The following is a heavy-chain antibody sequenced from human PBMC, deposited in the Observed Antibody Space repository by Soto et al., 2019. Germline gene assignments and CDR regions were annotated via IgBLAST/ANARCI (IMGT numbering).Heavy chain of an antibody. D-gene: IGHD5-12*01. CDR2: INPNGGST. Sequence: QVQLVQSGAEVKKPGASVKISCKASGYSFTSQYVHWVRQAPGQGLEWMGIINPNGGSTTYAQKFRGRVAMTRDTSTSTVYMELSSLNSEDTAVYYVARKKGLRPGGGGTEPLDIWGQGTMVTVAS. J-gene: IGHJ3*02. V-gene: IGHV1-46*03. CDR3: ARKKGLRPGGGGTEPLDI. CDR1: GYSFTSQY.